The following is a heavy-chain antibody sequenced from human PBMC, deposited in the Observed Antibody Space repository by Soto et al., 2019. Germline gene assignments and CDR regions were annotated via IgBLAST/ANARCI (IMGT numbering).Heavy chain of an antibody. J-gene: IGHJ3*02. D-gene: IGHD3-22*01. CDR2: IYPGDSDT. V-gene: IGHV5-51*03. CDR1: GYSFTSYW. CDR3: ARYRALRGYYDSSGYYHDVLDI. Sequence: GESLKISCKGSGYSFTSYWIGWVRQMPGKGLEWMGIIYPGDSDTRYSPSFQGQVTISADKSISTAYLQWSSLKASDTAMYYCARYRALRGYYDSSGYYHDVLDISGQGTMDTVSS.